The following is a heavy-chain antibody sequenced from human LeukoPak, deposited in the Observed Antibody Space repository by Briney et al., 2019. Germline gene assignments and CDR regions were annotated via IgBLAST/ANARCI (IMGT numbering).Heavy chain of an antibody. CDR2: INPSGGIT. Sequence: ASVKVSCKASGYTFSGYYIHWVRQAPGQGLEWMGRINPSGGITTYAQKFQGRVTMTEDTSTDTAYMELSSLRSEDTAVYYCATGQTYYDILTGYSHYYYYGMDVWGQGTTVTVSS. D-gene: IGHD3-9*01. CDR1: GYTFSGYY. J-gene: IGHJ6*02. V-gene: IGHV1-46*01. CDR3: ATGQTYYDILTGYSHYYYYGMDV.